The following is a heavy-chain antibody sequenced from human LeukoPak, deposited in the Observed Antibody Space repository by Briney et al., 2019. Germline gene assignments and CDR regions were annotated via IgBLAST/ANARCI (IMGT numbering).Heavy chain of an antibody. V-gene: IGHV3-23*01. CDR2: ISISGGGT. CDR3: TKGRSNHY. Sequence: PGGSLRLSCAASGFTFSTYGMSWVRQAPGEGLEWVSTISISGGGTYYADSVKGRFTISRDNAKNSLYLQMNSLRAEDTAVYYCTKGRSNHYWGQGTLVTVST. J-gene: IGHJ4*02. CDR1: GFTFSTYG. D-gene: IGHD3-10*01.